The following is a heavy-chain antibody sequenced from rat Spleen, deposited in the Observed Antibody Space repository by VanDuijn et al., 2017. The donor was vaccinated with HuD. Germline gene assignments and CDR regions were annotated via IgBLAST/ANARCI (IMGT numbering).Heavy chain of an antibody. CDR3: AREAFYGGYRDY. V-gene: IGHV5-25*01. Sequence: EVQLVESGGGLVQPGRSLKLSCAASGFTFKDSYMAWVRQAPTKGLEWVASISTGGGNTYYRDSVKGRFTVSRDTAQNTLYLQMSKLGSEDTAIYYCAREAFYGGYRDYWGQGVMVTVSS. CDR2: ISTGGGNT. J-gene: IGHJ2*01. D-gene: IGHD1-11*01. CDR1: GFTFKDSY.